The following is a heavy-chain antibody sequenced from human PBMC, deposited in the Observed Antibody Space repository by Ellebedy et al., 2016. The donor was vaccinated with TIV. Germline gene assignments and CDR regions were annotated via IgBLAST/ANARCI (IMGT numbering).Heavy chain of an antibody. J-gene: IGHJ1*01. Sequence: AASVKVSCKASGYSFTSYGISWVRQAPGQGLEWMGWINAYNGNTNIAQKFQGRVTMTTDTSTSTAYMEVRRLRSDDTAVDYCAREIGAGPVVFQYWGQGTLVIVSS. V-gene: IGHV1-18*04. CDR2: INAYNGNT. CDR3: AREIGAGPVVFQY. CDR1: GYSFTSYG. D-gene: IGHD6-19*01.